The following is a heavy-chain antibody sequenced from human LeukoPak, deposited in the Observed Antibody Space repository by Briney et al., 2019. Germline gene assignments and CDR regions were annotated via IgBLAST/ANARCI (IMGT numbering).Heavy chain of an antibody. D-gene: IGHD2-15*01. V-gene: IGHV3-64*01. CDR2: ISSNGGST. J-gene: IGHJ4*02. CDR1: GFTFSSYA. CDR3: AREDIVVVVAATNYFDY. Sequence: GGSLRLSCAASGFTFSSYAMHWVRQAPGKGLEYVSAISSNGGSTSYANSVKGRFTISRDNSKNTLYLQMGSLRAEDMAVYYCAREDIVVVVAATNYFDYWGQGTLVTVSS.